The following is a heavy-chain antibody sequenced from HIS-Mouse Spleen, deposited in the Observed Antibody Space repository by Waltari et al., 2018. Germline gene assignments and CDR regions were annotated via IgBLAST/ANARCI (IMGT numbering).Heavy chain of an antibody. V-gene: IGHV3-21*01. CDR2: ISSSSSYI. D-gene: IGHD3-9*01. Sequence: EVQLVASGGGLVRPGGSLRLSWAASGFSFSSYSMHWVRQAPGKGLEWSSSISSSSSYIYYADSVKGRFTISRDNAKNSLYLQMNSLRAEDTAVYYCASLYYDILTGYYRDYWGQGTLVTVSS. J-gene: IGHJ4*02. CDR1: GFSFSSYS. CDR3: ASLYYDILTGYYRDY.